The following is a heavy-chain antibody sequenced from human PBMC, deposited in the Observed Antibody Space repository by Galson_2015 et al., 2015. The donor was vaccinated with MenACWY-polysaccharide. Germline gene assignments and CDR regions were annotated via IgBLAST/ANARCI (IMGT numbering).Heavy chain of an antibody. V-gene: IGHV3-11*01. CDR1: GFTFRDYY. J-gene: IGHJ4*02. Sequence: SLRLSCAASGFTFRDYYMSWMRQAPGKGLEWVSYISNSGGTIYYADSVKGRFTISRDNAKNSLHLQLTSLRAEDTALYYCARVRGSYSVDYWGQGTLVTVSS. CDR3: ARVRGSYSVDY. CDR2: ISNSGGTI. D-gene: IGHD1-26*01.